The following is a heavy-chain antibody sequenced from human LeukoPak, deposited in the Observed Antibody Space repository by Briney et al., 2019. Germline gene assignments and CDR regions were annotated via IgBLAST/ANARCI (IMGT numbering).Heavy chain of an antibody. J-gene: IGHJ5*02. CDR3: AKDSRNDRANNWFDP. D-gene: IGHD1-1*01. Sequence: GGSLRLSCAASGFTFSDYYMSWIRQAPGKGLEWVSAISGSGGSTYYADSVKGRFTISRDNSKNTLYLQMNSLRAEDTAVYYCAKDSRNDRANNWFDPWGQGTLVTVSS. V-gene: IGHV3-23*01. CDR1: GFTFSDYY. CDR2: ISGSGGST.